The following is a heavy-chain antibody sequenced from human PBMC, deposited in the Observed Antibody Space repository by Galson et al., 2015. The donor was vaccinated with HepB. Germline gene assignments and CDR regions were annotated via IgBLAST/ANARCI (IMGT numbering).Heavy chain of an antibody. CDR2: ISSSSSYI. CDR1: GFTFSSYS. CDR3: ARDEGYYDSSGYYGRLPPFDP. D-gene: IGHD3-22*01. Sequence: SLRLSCAASGFTFSSYSMNWVRQAPGKGLEWVSSISSSSSYIYYADSVKGRFTISRDNAKNSLYLQMNGLRAEDTAVHYCARDEGYYDSSGYYGRLPPFDPWGQGTLVTVSS. V-gene: IGHV3-21*01. J-gene: IGHJ5*02.